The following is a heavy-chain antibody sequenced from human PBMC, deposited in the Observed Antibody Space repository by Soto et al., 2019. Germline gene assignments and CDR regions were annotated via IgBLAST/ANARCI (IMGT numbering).Heavy chain of an antibody. CDR1: GGTFSSYT. Sequence: GASVKVSCKASGGTFSSYTISWVRQAPGQGLEWMGRIIPILGIANYAQKFQGRVTITADKSTSTAYMELSSLRSEDTAVYYCTRADRDYDYSFDYWGEATLVTVSS. CDR2: IIPILGIA. D-gene: IGHD5-12*01. V-gene: IGHV1-69*02. CDR3: TRADRDYDYSFDY. J-gene: IGHJ4*02.